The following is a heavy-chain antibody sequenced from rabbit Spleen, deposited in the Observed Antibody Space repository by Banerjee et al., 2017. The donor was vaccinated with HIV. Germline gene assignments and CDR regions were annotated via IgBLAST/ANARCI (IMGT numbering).Heavy chain of an antibody. V-gene: IGHV1S47*01. Sequence: QEHLVESGGGLVQPGGSLTLSCKASRFDFNSGRVSWVRQAPGKGLEWIGYIDPVFGSTYYATWVNGRFTISSHNAQNTVDLQMTSLTAADTATYFCARDGAGGSYFALWGQGTLVTVS. CDR2: IDPVFGST. D-gene: IGHD8-1*01. J-gene: IGHJ4*01. CDR1: RFDFNSGR. CDR3: ARDGAGGSYFAL.